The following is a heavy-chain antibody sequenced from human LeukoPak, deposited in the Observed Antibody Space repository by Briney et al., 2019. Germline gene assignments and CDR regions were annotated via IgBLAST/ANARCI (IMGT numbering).Heavy chain of an antibody. D-gene: IGHD4-17*01. Sequence: ASVKASCKVSGYTLTELSMHWVRQAPGKGLEWMGGFDPEDGETIYAQKFQGRVTMTEDTSTDTAYMELSSLRSEDTAVYYCARVGTTVTTFDYWGQGTLVTVSS. J-gene: IGHJ4*02. V-gene: IGHV1-24*01. CDR2: FDPEDGET. CDR3: ARVGTTVTTFDY. CDR1: GYTLTELS.